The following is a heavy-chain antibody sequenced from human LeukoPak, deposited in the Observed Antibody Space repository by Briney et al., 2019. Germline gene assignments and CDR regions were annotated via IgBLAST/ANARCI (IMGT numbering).Heavy chain of an antibody. V-gene: IGHV3-7*01. Sequence: GGSLRLSCAVSGFTFSSYWMSWVRQATGKGLEWVANIKQDGSEKYYVDSVKSRFTISRDNAKNSLYLQMNSLRAEDTAVYYCAREESSGWRYWGQGTLVTVSS. D-gene: IGHD6-19*01. CDR1: GFTFSSYW. CDR3: AREESSGWRY. CDR2: IKQDGSEK. J-gene: IGHJ4*02.